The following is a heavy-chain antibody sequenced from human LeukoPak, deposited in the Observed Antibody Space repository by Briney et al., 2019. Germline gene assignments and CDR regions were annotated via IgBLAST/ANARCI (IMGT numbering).Heavy chain of an antibody. J-gene: IGHJ5*02. CDR2: INSDGINT. Sequence: GGSLRLSCAASGFTFNKYWMTWVRQAPGKGLVWVSRINSDGINTSYADSVKGRFTISRDNAKNTLNLQMNSLRAEDTAVYYCARDLGQYYDTSDNWFDPWGQGTLVTVSS. CDR1: GFTFNKYW. D-gene: IGHD3-22*01. CDR3: ARDLGQYYDTSDNWFDP. V-gene: IGHV3-74*01.